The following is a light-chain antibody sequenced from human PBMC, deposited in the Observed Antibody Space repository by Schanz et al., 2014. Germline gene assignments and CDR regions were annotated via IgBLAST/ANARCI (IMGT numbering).Light chain of an antibody. CDR3: QHRSYWRGT. CDR2: AAS. J-gene: IGKJ2*02. V-gene: IGKV3D-20*02. Sequence: DIVLTQSPGTLSLSPGERATLSCRASESVSSSSLAWYQQKPGQAPRLLIYAASNRATGIPARFGGSRSGTDFTLTISRLAPEDFAFYYCQHRSYWRGTFGQGTKLEIK. CDR1: ESVSSSS.